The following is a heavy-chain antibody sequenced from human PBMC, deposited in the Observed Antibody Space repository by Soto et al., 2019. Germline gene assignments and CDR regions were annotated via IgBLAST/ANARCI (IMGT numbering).Heavy chain of an antibody. D-gene: IGHD6-13*01. V-gene: IGHV4-30-4*01. Sequence: QVQLQESGPGLVKPSQTLSLTCIVSGGSISSDDHYWSWIRQPPGKGLEWIGYIYHSGTTHSNPSLESRLFISLDTSKNQSSLQLTSVTAADTAVYYCAILRSRWNIDYWGQGTLVTVSS. J-gene: IGHJ4*02. CDR2: IYHSGTT. CDR3: AILRSRWNIDY. CDR1: GGSISSDDHY.